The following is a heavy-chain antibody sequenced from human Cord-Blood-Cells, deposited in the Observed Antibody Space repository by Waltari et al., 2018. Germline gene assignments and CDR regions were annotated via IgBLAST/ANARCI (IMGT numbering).Heavy chain of an antibody. D-gene: IGHD7-27*01. CDR3: ARGRKLGLFDY. CDR2: IIPILGIA. J-gene: IGHJ4*02. V-gene: IGHV1-69*09. CDR1: GGTFSSYA. Sequence: QVQLVQSGAEVKKHGSSVKVSCKASGGTFSSYAISWVRQAPGQGLEWMGRIIPILGIANYAQKSQGRVTITADKSTSTAYMELSSLRSEDTAVYYCARGRKLGLFDYWGQGTLVTVSS.